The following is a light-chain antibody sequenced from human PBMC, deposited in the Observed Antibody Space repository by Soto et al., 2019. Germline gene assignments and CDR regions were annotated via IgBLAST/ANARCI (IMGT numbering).Light chain of an antibody. CDR3: QQFSSYPLT. V-gene: IGKV3-11*01. J-gene: IGKJ5*01. CDR1: QSVNRY. Sequence: EIVLTQSPATLSLSPGERATLSCWASQSVNRYLVWYQQKPGQAPRLLMYDASSRATGIPDRFSGGGSGTDFTLTISRLEPEDFAVYYCQQFSSYPLTFGGGTRLEIK. CDR2: DAS.